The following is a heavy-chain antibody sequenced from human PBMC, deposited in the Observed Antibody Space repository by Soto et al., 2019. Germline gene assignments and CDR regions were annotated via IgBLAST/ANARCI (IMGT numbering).Heavy chain of an antibody. CDR1: GYSISSGYY. Sequence: SETLSVTCAVSGYSISSGYYWGWLRQPPGKGLEWIGSTYHGGSTYYNPSLNSRVTLSIDMANNHVSLILNSVTAADTAVYYCARVGPWVPYYYDSSPYTFENWFDPWGQGTLVTVSS. D-gene: IGHD3-22*01. CDR2: TYHGGST. V-gene: IGHV4-38-2*01. J-gene: IGHJ5*02. CDR3: ARVGPWVPYYYDSSPYTFENWFDP.